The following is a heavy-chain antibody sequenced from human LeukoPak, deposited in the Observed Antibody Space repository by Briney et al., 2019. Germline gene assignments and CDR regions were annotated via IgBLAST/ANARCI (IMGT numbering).Heavy chain of an antibody. V-gene: IGHV4-4*02. Sequence: PSESLSLTCAVSVGSISSSNWWSWVRQPPGKGLEWIGEIYHSGSTNYNPSLKSRVTISVDKSKNQFSLKLSSVTAADTAVYYCARDRGDSSGWYFHDAFDIWGQGTMVTVSS. CDR3: ARDRGDSSGWYFHDAFDI. J-gene: IGHJ3*02. D-gene: IGHD6-19*01. CDR2: IYHSGST. CDR1: VGSISSSNW.